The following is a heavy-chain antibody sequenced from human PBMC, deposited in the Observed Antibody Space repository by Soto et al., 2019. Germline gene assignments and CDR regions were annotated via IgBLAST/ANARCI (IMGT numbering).Heavy chain of an antibody. CDR3: ARFGGVVGATRRNYYMDV. D-gene: IGHD1-26*01. Sequence: GGSLRLSCAASGFTFSSYSMNWVRQAPGKGLEWVSSISSSSSYIYYADSVKGRFTISRDNAKNSLYLQMNSLRAEDTAVYYCARFGGVVGATRRNYYMDVWGKGTTVTVSS. CDR2: ISSSSSYI. CDR1: GFTFSSYS. J-gene: IGHJ6*03. V-gene: IGHV3-21*01.